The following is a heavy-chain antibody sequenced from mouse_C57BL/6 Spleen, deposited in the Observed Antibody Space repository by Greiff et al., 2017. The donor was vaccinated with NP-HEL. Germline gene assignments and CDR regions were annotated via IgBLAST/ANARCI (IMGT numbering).Heavy chain of an antibody. CDR2: IDPANGST. V-gene: IGHV14-3*01. CDR3: ARGDYGYDGC. J-gene: IGHJ2*01. Sequence: EVQLQQSVAELVRPGASVKLSCTASGFNIKNTYMHWVKQRPEQGLEWIGMIDPANGSTKYAPKFQGKATITADKSSNTAYLQLSSLTSEDTATFYWARGDYGYDGCWGQGTTLTVPS. D-gene: IGHD2-2*01. CDR1: GFNIKNTY.